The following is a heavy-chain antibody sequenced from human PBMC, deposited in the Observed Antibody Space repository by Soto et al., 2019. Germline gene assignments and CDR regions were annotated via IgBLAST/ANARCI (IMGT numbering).Heavy chain of an antibody. CDR1: DGSISSGAYA. CDR3: ARAGAITHPFDP. J-gene: IGHJ5*02. Sequence: PSETLSLTCGVSDGSISSGAYAWGWIRQPPGKGLEWIASMYHSGSTYYSPSLKSRVTISLDRSKNQFSLKLISVTAADTAVYYCARAGAITHPFDPWRRGTLVPVSS. D-gene: IGHD3-10*01. CDR2: MYHSGST. V-gene: IGHV4-30-2*01.